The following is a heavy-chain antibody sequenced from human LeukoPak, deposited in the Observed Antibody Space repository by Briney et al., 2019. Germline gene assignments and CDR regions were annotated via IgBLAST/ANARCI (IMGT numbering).Heavy chain of an antibody. J-gene: IGHJ6*03. CDR3: AKPPRPRTYFMDV. V-gene: IGHV3-23*01. D-gene: IGHD3/OR15-3a*01. CDR1: GFTFSDYE. CDR2: ISDTGDNT. Sequence: GGSLRLSCAASGFTFSDYEMNWVRQAPGKGLEWVSSISDTGDNTYYADSVKGRFTVSRDKSKNTLYLQMNSLRAEDTAVYYCAKPPRPRTYFMDVWGKGTTVTISS.